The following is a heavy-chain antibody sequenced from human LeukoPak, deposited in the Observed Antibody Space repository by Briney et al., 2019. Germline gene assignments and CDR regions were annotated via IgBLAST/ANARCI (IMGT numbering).Heavy chain of an antibody. J-gene: IGHJ5*02. Sequence: PSETLSLTCTVSGTSIRGHYWSWIRQPPGKGLEWIGYIYSNGNILYNPFLKSRVTLSVDTFNNQFSLSLNFVTAADTAVYYCAGLHFASAEEFDPWGPGTLVTVSS. CDR1: GTSIRGHY. D-gene: IGHD1-14*01. V-gene: IGHV4-59*08. CDR2: IYSNGNI. CDR3: AGLHFASAEEFDP.